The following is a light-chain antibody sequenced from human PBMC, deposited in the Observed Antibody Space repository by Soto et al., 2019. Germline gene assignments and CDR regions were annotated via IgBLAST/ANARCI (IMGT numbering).Light chain of an antibody. CDR3: QTWGTGMF. V-gene: IGLV4-69*01. Sequence: QSVLTQSPSASASLGASVKLTCTLSSGHSNYAIAWHQQQPEKGPRYLMKLNSDGRHSKGDGIPDRFSGSSSGAGRYLTISSLQSEDEADYYCQTWGTGMFFGGGTKLTVL. CDR1: SGHSNYA. CDR2: LNSDGRH. J-gene: IGLJ2*01.